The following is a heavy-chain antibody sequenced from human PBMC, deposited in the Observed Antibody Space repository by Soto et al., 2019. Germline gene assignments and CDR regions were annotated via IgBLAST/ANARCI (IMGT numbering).Heavy chain of an antibody. CDR3: AGSLGYCSGGSCYSC. CDR2: ISAYNGNT. V-gene: IGHV1-18*01. CDR1: GYTFTSYG. J-gene: IGHJ4*02. D-gene: IGHD2-15*01. Sequence: QVQLVQSGAEVKKPGASVKVSCKASGYTFTSYGISWVRQAPGQGLEWMGWISAYNGNTNYAQKLQGRVTMTTDTSTSTAYMQRRSLRSDDTAVYDCAGSLGYCSGGSCYSCWGQGTLVTVSS.